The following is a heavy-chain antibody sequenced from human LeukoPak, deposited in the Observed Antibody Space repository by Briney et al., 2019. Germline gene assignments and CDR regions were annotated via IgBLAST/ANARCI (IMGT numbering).Heavy chain of an antibody. CDR3: ARGVYYYDSSNCGY. Sequence: GGSLRLSCAASGFTFSSYWMHWVRQAPGKGLVWVSRINSDGSSASYADSVKGRFTISRDNSKNTLYLQMNSLRAEDTAVYYCARGVYYYDSSNCGYWGQGTLVTVSS. CDR1: GFTFSSYW. V-gene: IGHV3-74*01. J-gene: IGHJ4*02. D-gene: IGHD3-22*01. CDR2: INSDGSSA.